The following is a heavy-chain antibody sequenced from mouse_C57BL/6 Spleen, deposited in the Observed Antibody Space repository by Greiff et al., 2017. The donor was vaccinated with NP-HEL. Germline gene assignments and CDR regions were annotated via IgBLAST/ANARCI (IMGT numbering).Heavy chain of an antibody. CDR1: GYAFSSSW. CDR2: IYPGDGDT. CDR3: AREVYRGYFDY. Sequence: QVQLKQSGPELVKPGASVKISCKASGYAFSSSWMNWVKQRPGKGLEWIGRIYPGDGDTNYNGKFKGKATLTADKSSSTAYMQLSSLTSEDSAVYFCAREVYRGYFDYWGQGTTLTVSS. V-gene: IGHV1-82*01. J-gene: IGHJ2*01.